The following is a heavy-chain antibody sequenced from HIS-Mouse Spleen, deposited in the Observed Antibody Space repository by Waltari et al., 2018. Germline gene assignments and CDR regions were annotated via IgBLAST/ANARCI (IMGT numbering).Heavy chain of an antibody. CDR3: AREIPYSSSWYDWYFDL. D-gene: IGHD6-13*01. CDR2: IYYSGST. CDR1: GGSISSSTYY. V-gene: IGHV4-39*07. J-gene: IGHJ2*01. Sequence: QLQLQESGPGLVKPSETLSLTCTVSGGSISSSTYYWGGILQPPGKGLEWTGSIYYSGSTYYNPSLKSRVTISVDTSKNQFSLKLSSVTAADTAVYYCAREIPYSSSWYDWYFDLWGRGTLVTVSS.